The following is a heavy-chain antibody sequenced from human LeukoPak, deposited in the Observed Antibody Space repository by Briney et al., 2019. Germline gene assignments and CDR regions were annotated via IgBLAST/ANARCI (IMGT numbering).Heavy chain of an antibody. V-gene: IGHV3-48*01. CDR2: ISNDITTT. CDR1: GFPFTNNP. J-gene: IGHJ4*02. D-gene: IGHD5-18*01. Sequence: GGSLRLSCVVSGFPFTNNPMNWVRQAPGKGLEWVSYISNDITTTYYAESVKGRFTISRDNAKNSLYLQMNSLRVEDTAVYYCPRDGGKSYEIDYWGQGTLVTVSS. CDR3: PRDGGKSYEIDY.